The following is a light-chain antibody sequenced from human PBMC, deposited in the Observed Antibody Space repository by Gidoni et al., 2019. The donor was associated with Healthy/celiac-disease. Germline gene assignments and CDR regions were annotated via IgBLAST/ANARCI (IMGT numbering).Light chain of an antibody. CDR2: DAS. J-gene: IGKJ5*01. CDR1: QSVSSY. V-gene: IGKV3-11*01. Sequence: EFVLTQSPATLSLSPGESATLSCRASQSVSSYLAWYQQKPGEAPRLLIYDASNRATGIPARCSGSGSGTDFTLTISRLEPEDFVVYYCQQRSNWITFGQGTRLEIK. CDR3: QQRSNWIT.